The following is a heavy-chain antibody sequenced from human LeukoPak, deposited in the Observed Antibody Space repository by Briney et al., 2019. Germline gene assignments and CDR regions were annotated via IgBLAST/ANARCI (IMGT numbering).Heavy chain of an antibody. J-gene: IGHJ4*02. V-gene: IGHV3-74*01. CDR1: GFTFSSCW. CDR2: INSDGSST. Sequence: GGSLRLSCAASGFTFSSCWMHWVRQAPGKGLVWVSRINSDGSSTSYADSVKGRFTISRDNAKNTLYLQMNSLRAEDTAVYHCARGPQYYDFWSGFPTDYWGQGTLVTVSS. D-gene: IGHD3-3*01. CDR3: ARGPQYYDFWSGFPTDY.